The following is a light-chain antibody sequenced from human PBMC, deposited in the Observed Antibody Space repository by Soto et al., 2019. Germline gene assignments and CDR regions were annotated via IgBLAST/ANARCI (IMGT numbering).Light chain of an antibody. CDR3: AVWDDRLSGLV. J-gene: IGLJ2*01. CDR2: NDY. CDR1: TSNVGSNL. Sequence: QSVLAQPPSASGTPGQRVTISCSGSTSNVGSNLASWYQQLPGSAPKLLIYNDYERPSGVPDRFSGSKSGTSASLGISGLRSEDEADYFCAVWDDRLSGLVFGRGTKLTVL. V-gene: IGLV1-47*02.